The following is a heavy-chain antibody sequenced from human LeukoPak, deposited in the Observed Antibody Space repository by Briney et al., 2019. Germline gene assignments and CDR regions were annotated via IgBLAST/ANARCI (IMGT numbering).Heavy chain of an antibody. J-gene: IGHJ4*02. Sequence: GGALRLSCAASGFTFSRYSMNWARQAPGKGLEGISYISTSGTTTYYADSVKGRFTISRDNAKSSLYLQMSSLRGDDTALYYCVNVETGYWGQGTLVTVSS. CDR1: GFTFSRYS. V-gene: IGHV3-48*04. CDR2: ISTSGTTT. CDR3: VNVETGY.